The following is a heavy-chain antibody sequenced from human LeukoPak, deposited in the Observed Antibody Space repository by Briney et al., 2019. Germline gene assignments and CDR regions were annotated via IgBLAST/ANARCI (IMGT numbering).Heavy chain of an antibody. Sequence: GGSLRLSCTASGFTVSSNYMSWVRQAPGKGLEWVSVIYGGGSTYYADSVKGRFTISRDNSKNTLYLQMNSLRAEDTAVYYCARAQLVPSYYFDYWGQGTLVTVSS. J-gene: IGHJ4*02. D-gene: IGHD6-6*01. CDR1: GFTVSSNY. CDR2: IYGGGST. CDR3: ARAQLVPSYYFDY. V-gene: IGHV3-53*01.